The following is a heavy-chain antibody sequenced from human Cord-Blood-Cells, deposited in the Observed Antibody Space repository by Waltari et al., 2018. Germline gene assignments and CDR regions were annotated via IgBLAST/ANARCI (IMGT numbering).Heavy chain of an antibody. CDR3: ARVLWGSGSYYFDY. Sequence: EVQLVESGGGLVQPGGSLRLSCAASGFTFSSYWMHWVRQAPGKGLVWVSRIKSDGSSTSYADSVKGRFIISRDNAKNTLYLQMNSLRAEDTAVYYCARVLWGSGSYYFDYWGQGTLVTVSS. CDR1: GFTFSSYW. V-gene: IGHV3-74*01. J-gene: IGHJ4*02. D-gene: IGHD3-10*01. CDR2: IKSDGSST.